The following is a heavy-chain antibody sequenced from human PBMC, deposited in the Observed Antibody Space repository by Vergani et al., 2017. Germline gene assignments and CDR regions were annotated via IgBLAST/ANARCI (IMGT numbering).Heavy chain of an antibody. CDR1: GFTFSSYS. J-gene: IGHJ6*02. CDR3: AREVTDYDFWSGIGDYYYGMDV. Sequence: EVQLVESGGGLVKPGGSLRLSCAASGFTFSSYSMNWVRQAPGKGLEWVSSISSSSSYIYYADSVKGRFPISRDNAKNSLYLQMNSLRAEDTAVYYCAREVTDYDFWSGIGDYYYGMDVWGQGTTVTVSS. V-gene: IGHV3-21*01. D-gene: IGHD3-3*01. CDR2: ISSSSSYI.